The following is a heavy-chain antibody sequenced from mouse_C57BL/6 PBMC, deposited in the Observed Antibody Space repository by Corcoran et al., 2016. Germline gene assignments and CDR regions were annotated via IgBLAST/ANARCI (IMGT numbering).Heavy chain of an antibody. D-gene: IGHD2-3*01. CDR2: IDPSDSYT. J-gene: IGHJ1*03. V-gene: IGHV1-69*01. CDR1: GYTFTSYW. Sequence: QVQLQQPGAELVMPGASVKLSCKASGYTFTSYWMHWVKQRPGQGLEWIGEIDPSDSYTNYNQKFKGKSTLTVDKSSSTAYMQLSSLTSEDSAVYYCARWDDGYWYFDVWGTGTTVTVSS. CDR3: ARWDDGYWYFDV.